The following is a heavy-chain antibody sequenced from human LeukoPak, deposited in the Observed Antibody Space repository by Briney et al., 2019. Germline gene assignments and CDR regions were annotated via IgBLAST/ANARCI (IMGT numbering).Heavy chain of an antibody. D-gene: IGHD3-10*01. CDR2: IYSGGST. V-gene: IGHV3-53*01. CDR3: AREGHYYGSGSYQYYFDY. J-gene: IGHJ4*02. Sequence: GGSLRLSCAASGFTVSSNYMSWVRQASGKGLEWVSVIYSGGSTYYADSVKGRFTISRDNSKNTLYLQMNSLRAEDTAVYYCAREGHYYGSGSYQYYFDYWGQGTLVTVSS. CDR1: GFTVSSNY.